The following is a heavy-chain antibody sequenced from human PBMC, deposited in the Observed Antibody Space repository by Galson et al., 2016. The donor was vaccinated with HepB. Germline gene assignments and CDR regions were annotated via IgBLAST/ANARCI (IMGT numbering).Heavy chain of an antibody. V-gene: IGHV4-59*01. CDR1: DGSISSYF. D-gene: IGHD2-21*02. CDR2: IYKSGST. Sequence: ETLSLTCNISDGSISSYFWSWIRQSPGKGLEWIGYIYKSGSTNYSPSLKSRVTVSVDTSKNQFSLKLRSVTSADTAVYYCARGVTGTPYFDFWGQGALVTVSS. CDR3: ARGVTGTPYFDF. J-gene: IGHJ4*02.